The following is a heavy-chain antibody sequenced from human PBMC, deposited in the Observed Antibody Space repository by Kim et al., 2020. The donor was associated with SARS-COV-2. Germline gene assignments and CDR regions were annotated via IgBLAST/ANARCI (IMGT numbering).Heavy chain of an antibody. J-gene: IGHJ4*02. D-gene: IGHD3-10*01. CDR2: INHSGST. V-gene: IGHV4-34*01. CDR1: GGSFSGYY. Sequence: SETLSLTCAVYGGSFSGYYWSWIRQPPGKGLEWIGEINHSGSTNYNPSLKSRVTISVDTSKNQFSLKLSSVTAADTAVYYCNYGSGPHFPDYWGQGTLVTVSS. CDR3: NYGSGPHFPDY.